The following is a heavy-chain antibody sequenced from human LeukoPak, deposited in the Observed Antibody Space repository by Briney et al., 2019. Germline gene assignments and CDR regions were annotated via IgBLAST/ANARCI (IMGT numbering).Heavy chain of an antibody. CDR1: GGSFSGYY. V-gene: IGHV4-34*01. CDR2: INHSGST. D-gene: IGHD4-11*01. J-gene: IGHJ4*02. Sequence: SETLSLTCAVYGGSFSGYYWSWIRQPPGKGLEWIGEINHSGSTNYNPSLKSRVTISVDTSKNQFSLKLSSVTAADTAVYYSARGLYSTFDYWGQGTLVTVSS. CDR3: ARGLYSTFDY.